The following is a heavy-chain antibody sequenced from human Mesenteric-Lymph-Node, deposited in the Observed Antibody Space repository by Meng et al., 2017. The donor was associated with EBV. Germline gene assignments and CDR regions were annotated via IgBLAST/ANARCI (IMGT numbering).Heavy chain of an antibody. D-gene: IGHD3-10*01. J-gene: IGHJ1*01. CDR2: VRHTGIT. V-gene: IGHV4-4*02. CDR3: AVLGKVVIGSD. CDR1: GASISSSNW. Sequence: QAPLRGPGPGPVKPWGILSLTCAVSGASISSSNWWTWVRQAPGKGLEWIGEVRHTGITNYNPSLKSRVSMSVDKSQNQFSLKLTSMTAADTAVYYCAVLGKVVIGSDWGQGTLVTVSS.